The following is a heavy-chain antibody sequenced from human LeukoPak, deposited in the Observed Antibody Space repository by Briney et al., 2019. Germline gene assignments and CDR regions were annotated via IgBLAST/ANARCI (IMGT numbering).Heavy chain of an antibody. V-gene: IGHV3-7*03. D-gene: IGHD6-13*01. CDR2: IKRNGSEK. J-gene: IGHJ6*03. Sequence: GGSLRLSCAASGFTVSIYWMSWVRQAPGKGLEWVANIKRNGSEKYYVDSVKGRFTISRDNAKNSLYLQMNSLRAEDTALYYCARYSSSSIFGYMDVWGKGTTVTVSS. CDR1: GFTVSIYW. CDR3: ARYSSSSIFGYMDV.